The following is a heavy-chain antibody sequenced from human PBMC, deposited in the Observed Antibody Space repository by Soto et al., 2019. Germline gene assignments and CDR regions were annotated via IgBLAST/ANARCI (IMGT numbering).Heavy chain of an antibody. CDR2: TNWNSGSI. CDR3: VKDESINWYSGHFRH. D-gene: IGHD6-13*01. CDR1: GFTFDDYA. J-gene: IGHJ1*01. Sequence: GGSLRLSCSASGFTFDDYAMHWGRQVPGKGLEWASGTNWNSGSIGYGDSVKGRFAISRDNAKNSLHLQMNSLSAEDTAFYYCVKDESINWYSGHFRHWGQGTLVTVSS. V-gene: IGHV3-9*01.